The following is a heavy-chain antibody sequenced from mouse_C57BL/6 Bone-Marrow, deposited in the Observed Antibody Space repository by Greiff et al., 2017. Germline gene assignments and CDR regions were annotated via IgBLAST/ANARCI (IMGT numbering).Heavy chain of an antibody. CDR1: GYAFTNYL. D-gene: IGHD1-1*01. V-gene: IGHV1-54*01. Sequence: QVQLQQSGAELVRPGTSVKVSCKASGYAFTNYLIEWVKQRPGQGLEWIGVINPGSGGTNYNEKFKGKATLTADKSSRTAYMQLSSLTSEDSAVYFCARKVGSSYLYFDYWGQGTTLTVSS. J-gene: IGHJ2*01. CDR2: INPGSGGT. CDR3: ARKVGSSYLYFDY.